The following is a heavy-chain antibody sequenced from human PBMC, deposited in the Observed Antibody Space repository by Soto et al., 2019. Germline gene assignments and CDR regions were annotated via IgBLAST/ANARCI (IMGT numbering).Heavy chain of an antibody. V-gene: IGHV3-9*01. J-gene: IGHJ4*02. CDR3: AYHQAGGLDS. D-gene: IGHD1-26*01. CDR2: ISWNSDNI. Sequence: GGSLRLSCAASGFTVSSNYMHWARQAPGKGLEWVSGISWNSDNIGYADSVKGRFTISRDNAKSSLYLQMNSLRAEDTAFYYCAYHQAGGLDSWGQGTLVTVSS. CDR1: GFTVSSNY.